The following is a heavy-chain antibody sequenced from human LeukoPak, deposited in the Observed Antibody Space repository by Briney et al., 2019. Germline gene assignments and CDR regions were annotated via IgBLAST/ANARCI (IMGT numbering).Heavy chain of an antibody. CDR2: IWYDGNNK. Sequence: PGRSLRLSCAAFGFIFGDYAMHWVRQAPSKGLEWVAVIWYDGNNKYYADSVKGRFTTSRDNSKDTLYLQMNSLSPEDTAMYYCAREGFTNYERELDYWGRGTQVTVST. CDR1: GFIFGDYA. CDR3: AREGFTNYERELDY. J-gene: IGHJ4*02. V-gene: IGHV3-33*01. D-gene: IGHD4/OR15-4a*01.